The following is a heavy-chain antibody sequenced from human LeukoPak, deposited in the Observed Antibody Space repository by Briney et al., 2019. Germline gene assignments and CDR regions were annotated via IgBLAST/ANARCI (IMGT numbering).Heavy chain of an antibody. CDR2: FDPEDGET. CDR3: ATVFRGSSYYFDY. D-gene: IGHD1-26*01. CDR1: GYTLTELS. J-gene: IGHJ4*02. Sequence: ASVKVSCKVSGYTLTELSMHWVRQAPGKGLGWMGGFDPEDGETIYAQKFQGRVTMTEDTSTDTAYMELSSLRSEDTAVYYCATVFRGSSYYFDYWGQGTLVTVSS. V-gene: IGHV1-24*01.